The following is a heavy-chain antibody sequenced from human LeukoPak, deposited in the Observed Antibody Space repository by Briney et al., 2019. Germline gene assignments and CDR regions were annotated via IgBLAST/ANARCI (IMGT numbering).Heavy chain of an antibody. Sequence: PGGSLRLSCTASGFNFGNYAMSWVRQAPGKGLEWLGFIRSKASGGAIEYDPSVDGRFTISRDDYKSIAYLQMNSLKTEHTATYFCTREVDGMSAYWGQGTLVTVSS. J-gene: IGHJ4*02. CDR1: GFNFGNYA. CDR2: IRSKASGGAI. D-gene: IGHD1-14*01. CDR3: TREVDGMSAY. V-gene: IGHV3-49*04.